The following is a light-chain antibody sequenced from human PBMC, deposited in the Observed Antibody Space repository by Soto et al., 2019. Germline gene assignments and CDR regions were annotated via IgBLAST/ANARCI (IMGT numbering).Light chain of an antibody. CDR1: SSDVGTYKY. J-gene: IGLJ2*01. Sequence: QSALTQPASVSGSPGQSITISCTRTSSDVGTYKYVSWYQQLPGKAPKLMIYEVSNRPSGVSNRFSGSKSGNTASLTISELQAEDEADYYCSSYTSRSTPVFGGGTKLTVL. CDR2: EVS. V-gene: IGLV2-14*01. CDR3: SSYTSRSTPV.